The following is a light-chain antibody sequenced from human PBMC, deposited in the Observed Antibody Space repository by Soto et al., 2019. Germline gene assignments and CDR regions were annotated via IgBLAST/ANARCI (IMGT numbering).Light chain of an antibody. J-gene: IGLJ1*01. CDR3: QSYDGSLSGSF. Sequence: QSVLTQPPSVSGAPGQRVTISCTGSSSNIGAGYDVHWYQQLPGTAPKLLIYGNSNRPSGVPDRFSGSKSGTSASLAITGLQAEDEADYYCQSYDGSLSGSFFGTGTKVTVL. CDR1: SSNIGAGYD. CDR2: GNS. V-gene: IGLV1-40*01.